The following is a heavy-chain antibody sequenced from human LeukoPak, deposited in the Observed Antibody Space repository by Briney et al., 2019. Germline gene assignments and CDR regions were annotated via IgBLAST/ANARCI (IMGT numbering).Heavy chain of an antibody. CDR3: AKDPAYSDSSGYLV. CDR2: ISGSGGST. J-gene: IGHJ4*02. V-gene: IGHV3-23*01. CDR1: GFTFSSYA. Sequence: GGSLRLSCAASGFTFSSYAMSWVRQAPGKGREWVSAISGSGGSTYYADSVKGRFTISRDNSKNTLYLQMNSLRAEDTAVYYCAKDPAYSDSSGYLVWGQGTLVTVSS. D-gene: IGHD3-22*01.